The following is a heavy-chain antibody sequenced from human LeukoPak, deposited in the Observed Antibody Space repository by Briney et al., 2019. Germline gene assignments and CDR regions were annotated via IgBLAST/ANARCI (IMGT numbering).Heavy chain of an antibody. D-gene: IGHD5-24*01. Sequence: HAGGSLRLSCAVSGFTFSSSAMSWVRQAPGKGLEWVSLISHTGGNAYYADSVRGRFTISRDNSKNTLYLQMNSLRAEDTAMYYCARDIQLSTWGLGTMVTVSS. CDR2: ISHTGGNA. V-gene: IGHV3-23*01. CDR3: ARDIQLST. J-gene: IGHJ3*01. CDR1: GFTFSSSA.